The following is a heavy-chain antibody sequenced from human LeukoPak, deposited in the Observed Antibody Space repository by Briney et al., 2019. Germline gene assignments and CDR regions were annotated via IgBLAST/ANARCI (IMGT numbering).Heavy chain of an antibody. V-gene: IGHV1-2*02. Sequence: ASVKVSCKASGYTFSGYYIHWVRQAPGQGLEWMGLIKPDSGNTKYPQKFQGRVTMTRDTSITTAYMELNRLTSDDTAVYHCVRDRPHNWFDPWGQGTLVTVSS. CDR3: VRDRPHNWFDP. CDR2: IKPDSGNT. CDR1: GYTFSGYY. J-gene: IGHJ5*02.